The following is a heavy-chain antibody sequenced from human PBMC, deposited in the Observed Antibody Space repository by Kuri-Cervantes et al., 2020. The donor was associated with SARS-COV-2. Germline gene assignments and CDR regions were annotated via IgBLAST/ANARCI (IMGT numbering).Heavy chain of an antibody. CDR2: INHSGST. CDR3: ARAAPGYGMDV. Sequence: GSLRLSCAASGFTFSSYSMNWVRQAPGKGLEWIGEINHSGSTNYNPSLKSRVTVSVDTSKNQFSLKLSSVTAADTAVYYCARAAPGYGMDVWGQGTTVTVSS. V-gene: IGHV4-34*01. CDR1: GFTFSSYS. J-gene: IGHJ6*02.